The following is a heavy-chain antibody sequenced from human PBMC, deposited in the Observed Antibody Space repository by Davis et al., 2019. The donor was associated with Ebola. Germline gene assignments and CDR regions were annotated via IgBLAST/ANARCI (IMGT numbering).Heavy chain of an antibody. Sequence: SETLSLTCTVSGGSISSYYWSWIRQPPGKGLEWIGYIYYSGSTNYNPSLKSRVTISVDTSKNQFSLKLSSVTAADTAVYYCARGQRHSSNWGLFDYWGQGTLVTVSS. CDR3: ARGQRHSSNWGLFDY. J-gene: IGHJ4*02. CDR1: GGSISSYY. V-gene: IGHV4-59*01. D-gene: IGHD6-13*01. CDR2: IYYSGST.